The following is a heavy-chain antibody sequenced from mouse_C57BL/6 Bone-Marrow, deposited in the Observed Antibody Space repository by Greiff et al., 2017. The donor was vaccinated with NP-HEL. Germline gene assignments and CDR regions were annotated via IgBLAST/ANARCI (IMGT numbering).Heavy chain of an antibody. Sequence: EVQLQESGPGLVKPSQSLSLTCSVTGYSITSGYYWNWIRQFPGNKLEWMGYISYDGSNNYNPSLKNRISITRDTSKNQFFLKLNSVTTEDTATYYCARTITGLDWGQGTTLTVSS. CDR3: ARTITGLD. D-gene: IGHD4-1*01. CDR1: GYSITSGYY. J-gene: IGHJ2*01. V-gene: IGHV3-6*01. CDR2: ISYDGSN.